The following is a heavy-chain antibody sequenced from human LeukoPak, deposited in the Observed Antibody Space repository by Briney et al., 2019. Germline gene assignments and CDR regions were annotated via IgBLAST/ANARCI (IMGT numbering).Heavy chain of an antibody. D-gene: IGHD3-22*01. Sequence: GASVKVSCKASGGTFSSHAISWVRQAPGQGLEWMGGIIPIFGTANYAQKFQGRVTITADESTSTAYMELSSLRSEDTAVYYCARMSYYDSSGDNWFDPWGQGTLVTVSS. CDR1: GGTFSSHA. J-gene: IGHJ5*02. CDR3: ARMSYYDSSGDNWFDP. V-gene: IGHV1-69*13. CDR2: IIPIFGTA.